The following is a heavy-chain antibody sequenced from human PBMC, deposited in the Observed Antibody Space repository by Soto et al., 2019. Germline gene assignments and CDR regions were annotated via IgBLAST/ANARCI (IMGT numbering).Heavy chain of an antibody. Sequence: EVQLLESGGGLVQPGGSLRLSCAASGFTFSSYAMSWVRLAPGEGLEWVSAISGSGGSTYYADSVRGRFTITRDNSKNTLYLQMTSLRAEDSAVYYCAKAATTVTTGTGSRIDYWGQGTLVTVSS. CDR3: AKAATTVTTGTGSRIDY. V-gene: IGHV3-23*01. CDR1: GFTFSSYA. D-gene: IGHD4-17*01. J-gene: IGHJ4*02. CDR2: ISGSGGST.